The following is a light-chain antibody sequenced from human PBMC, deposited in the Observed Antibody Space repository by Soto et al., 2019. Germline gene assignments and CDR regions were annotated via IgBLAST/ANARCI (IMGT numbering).Light chain of an antibody. CDR2: AAS. V-gene: IGKV1-39*01. Sequence: DIQMTQSPSSLSASVGDRVTITCRANLSITNYLHWYQQKSGRVPKLLIYAASNLQSGVPSRFSGRGSGTDFSLTISSLRLEDFATYFCQQTYTIPSTFGGGTKVDIK. J-gene: IGKJ4*01. CDR3: QQTYTIPST. CDR1: LSITNY.